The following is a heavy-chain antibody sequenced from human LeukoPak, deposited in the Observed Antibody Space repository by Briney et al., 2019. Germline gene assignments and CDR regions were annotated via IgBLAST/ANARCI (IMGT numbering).Heavy chain of an antibody. D-gene: IGHD3-16*01. CDR3: ARHGLYQDYGY. CDR2: VYYSGST. CDR1: GGSVSSSSSF. V-gene: IGHV4-39*01. Sequence: SETLSLTCTVSGGSVSSSSSFWAWIRQPPGKGLEWIGNVYYSGSTHYNPSLKSRVTISLDMSKNRFSLRLTSVTAADTAMYYCARHGLYQDYGYWGQGTLVTVSS. J-gene: IGHJ4*02.